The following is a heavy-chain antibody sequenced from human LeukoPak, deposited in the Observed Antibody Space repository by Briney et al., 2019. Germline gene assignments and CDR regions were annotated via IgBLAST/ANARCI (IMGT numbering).Heavy chain of an antibody. D-gene: IGHD6-19*01. CDR1: GYTFTGYY. Sequence: VSVTVSFKASGYTFTGYYMHWVRQAPGQGLEWKGLINPNSGGTNYAQKFQGRVTMTRDTSISTAYMELSRLRSDDTAVYYCARDHSGGWRYGMDVWGQGTTVTVSS. J-gene: IGHJ6*02. CDR2: INPNSGGT. CDR3: ARDHSGGWRYGMDV. V-gene: IGHV1-2*02.